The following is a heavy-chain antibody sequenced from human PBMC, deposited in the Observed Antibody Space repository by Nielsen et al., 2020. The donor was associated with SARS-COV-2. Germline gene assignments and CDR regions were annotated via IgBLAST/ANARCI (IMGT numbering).Heavy chain of an antibody. J-gene: IGHJ4*02. CDR1: GFTFSSYE. CDR3: GRGDILTGYIDY. CDR2: ISSSGSTI. D-gene: IGHD3-9*01. Sequence: GGSLRLSCAASGFTFSSYEMNWVRQAPGKGLEWVSYISSSGSTIYYADSVKGRFTISRDNSKNTLYLQMNSLRAEDTAVYYCGRGDILTGYIDYWGQGTLVTVSS. V-gene: IGHV3-48*03.